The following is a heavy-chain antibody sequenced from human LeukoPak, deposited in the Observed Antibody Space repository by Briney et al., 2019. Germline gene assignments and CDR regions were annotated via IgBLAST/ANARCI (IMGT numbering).Heavy chain of an antibody. V-gene: IGHV4-59*01. D-gene: IGHD4-17*01. CDR3: AVLYGDAETDY. J-gene: IGHJ4*02. Sequence: SETLSLTCTVSGVSISSYYWSWIRQPPGKGLEWIGYIYYSGSTNYNPSLKSRVTISVDTSKNQFSLKLSSVTAADTAVYYCAVLYGDAETDYWGQGTLVTVSS. CDR1: GVSISSYY. CDR2: IYYSGST.